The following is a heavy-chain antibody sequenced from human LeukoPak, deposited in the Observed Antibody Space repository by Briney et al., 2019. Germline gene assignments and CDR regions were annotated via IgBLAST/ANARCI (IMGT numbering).Heavy chain of an antibody. J-gene: IGHJ3*02. D-gene: IGHD6-19*01. CDR3: ARRVAVARRDAFDI. CDR1: GYTFTSYG. CDR2: ISSYNGNT. Sequence: ASVKVSCKASGYTFTSYGISWVRQAPGQGLEWMGRISSYNGNTNYAQKLQGRVTMSTDTSTGTAYMGLRSLRSDDTAVYYCARRVAVARRDAFDIWGQGTMVTVSS. V-gene: IGHV1-18*01.